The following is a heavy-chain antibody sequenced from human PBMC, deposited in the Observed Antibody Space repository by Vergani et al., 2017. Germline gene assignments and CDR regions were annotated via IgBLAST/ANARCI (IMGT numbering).Heavy chain of an antibody. CDR3: ARDNRQLRPRAFDL. Sequence: QVQLQESGPGLVKPPQTLSLTCTVSGASINNDFYYWHWIRQPAGKGLEWIGRIYVSGITDYNSSLQSRVSMSVDTSKNLFSLTLTSVTAADTAVYYCARDNRQLRPRAFDLSSQARMVTVSS. J-gene: IGHJ3*01. CDR1: GASINNDFYY. CDR2: IYVSGIT. V-gene: IGHV4-61*02. D-gene: IGHD2/OR15-2a*01.